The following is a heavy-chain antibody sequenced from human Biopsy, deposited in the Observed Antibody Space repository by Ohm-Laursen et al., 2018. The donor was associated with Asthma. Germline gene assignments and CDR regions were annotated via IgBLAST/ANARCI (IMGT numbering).Heavy chain of an antibody. D-gene: IGHD6-19*01. V-gene: IGHV1-69*01. CDR2: IMTVFGTT. CDR1: GGTFSNFA. Sequence: SSVKASCKTPGGTFSNFAISWVRQAPGQGLEWLGGIMTVFGTTNYAQKFQGRVTITADESTSTAYMEVTSLRSEDTAIYYCARCQVGYSSGWSLLLKKIYYSGMDVWGQGTAVTVSS. CDR3: ARCQVGYSSGWSLLLKKIYYSGMDV. J-gene: IGHJ6*02.